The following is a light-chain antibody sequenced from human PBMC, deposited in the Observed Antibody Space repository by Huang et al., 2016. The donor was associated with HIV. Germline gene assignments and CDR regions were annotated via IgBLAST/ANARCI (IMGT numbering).Light chain of an antibody. J-gene: IGKJ2*02. Sequence: DIHMTHSPSTLSASVGDRVTITCRDSQRIRSWLAWDQQKPGKAPKILIYMAASLESGVPAIFSGSGAGKEFTLTISILQSDDFATYYCHQYNTYPCTFGQGTKLEI. V-gene: IGKV1-5*03. CDR1: QRIRSW. CDR3: HQYNTYPCT. CDR2: MAA.